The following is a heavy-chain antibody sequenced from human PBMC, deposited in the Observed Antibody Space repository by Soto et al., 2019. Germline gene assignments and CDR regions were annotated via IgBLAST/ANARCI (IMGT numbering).Heavy chain of an antibody. CDR1: GFTFSSYA. V-gene: IGHV3-30-3*01. D-gene: IGHD1-20*01. Sequence: GGSLRLSCAASGFTFSSYAMHWVRQAPGKGLEWVALISYDGSDKDYADSVKGRFTISRDNSKNTLYLQMNSLRAEDTVVYYCAVGGWYNYYFGMDVWGQGTTVTVSS. CDR3: AVGGWYNYYFGMDV. CDR2: ISYDGSDK. J-gene: IGHJ6*02.